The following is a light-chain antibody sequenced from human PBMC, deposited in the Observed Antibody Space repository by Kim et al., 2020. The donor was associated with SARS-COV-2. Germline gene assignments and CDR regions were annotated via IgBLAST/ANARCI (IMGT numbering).Light chain of an antibody. V-gene: IGLV3-19*01. J-gene: IGLJ2*01. CDR3: NSRDSNDNVV. CDR1: SLRSYY. Sequence: SSALPQDPAVSVALGQTVRITCQGDSLRSYYATWYQQKPGQAPILVIYGKNNRPSGIPDRFSGSSSGNTASLTITGTPAGDEADYYCNSRDSNDNVVFGG. CDR2: GKN.